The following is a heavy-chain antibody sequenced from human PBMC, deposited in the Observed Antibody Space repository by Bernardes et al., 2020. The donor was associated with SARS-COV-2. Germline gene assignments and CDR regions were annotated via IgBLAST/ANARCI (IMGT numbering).Heavy chain of an antibody. J-gene: IGHJ4*02. D-gene: IGHD4-17*01. CDR2: MRSRYKNYVT. Sequence: GGFLRLSTAASGFNCSGSAIQWVRQAPGKGLEWVGRMRSRYKNYVTTYAPSLKDRITISRDDSRDTAFLQINSLKIEDTAVYYCTGDYLYWGQGALVTVSS. V-gene: IGHV3-73*01. CDR1: GFNCSGSA. CDR3: TGDYLY.